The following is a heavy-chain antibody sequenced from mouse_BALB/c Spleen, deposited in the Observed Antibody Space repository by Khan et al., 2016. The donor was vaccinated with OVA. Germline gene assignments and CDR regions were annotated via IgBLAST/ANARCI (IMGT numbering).Heavy chain of an antibody. J-gene: IGHJ2*01. CDR3: ARSGTAYFDY. V-gene: IGHV1-61*01. D-gene: IGHD1-2*01. CDR1: GYTFTSYW. CDR2: IDPSDSEI. Sequence: QVQLQQSGAELVRPGASVKLSCKASGYTFTSYWINWVRQRPGQGLEWIGMIDPSDSEIHYNQIFKDKATLTVAKSSSTAYMQLSSLTSEDSAVXYGARSGTAYFDYWGQGTTLTVSS.